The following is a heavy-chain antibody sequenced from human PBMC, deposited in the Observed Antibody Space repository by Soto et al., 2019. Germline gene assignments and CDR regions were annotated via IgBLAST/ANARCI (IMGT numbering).Heavy chain of an antibody. Sequence: GASVKVSCKTSGFAFTTYAIQWVRRTPGHSLEWMGGINPIIGTTNYAQKFQGRVTITRDESTSTAYMELSSLRSEDTAVYFCARDLEYSSSYWGQGTLVTVS. CDR3: ARDLEYSSSY. J-gene: IGHJ4*02. D-gene: IGHD6-6*01. CDR2: INPIIGTT. CDR1: GFAFTTYA. V-gene: IGHV1-3*01.